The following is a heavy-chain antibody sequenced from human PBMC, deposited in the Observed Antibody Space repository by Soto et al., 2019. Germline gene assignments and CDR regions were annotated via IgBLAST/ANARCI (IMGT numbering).Heavy chain of an antibody. CDR3: ARDDYCTNGVCYMGLFDY. CDR1: GYTFTSYG. V-gene: IGHV1-18*01. Sequence: ASVKVSCKASGYTFTSYGISWVRQAPGQGLEWMGWISAYNGNTNYAQKLQGRVIMTTDTSTSTAYMELRSLRSDDTAVYYCARDDYCTNGVCYMGLFDYWGQGTLVTVSS. D-gene: IGHD2-8*01. J-gene: IGHJ4*02. CDR2: ISAYNGNT.